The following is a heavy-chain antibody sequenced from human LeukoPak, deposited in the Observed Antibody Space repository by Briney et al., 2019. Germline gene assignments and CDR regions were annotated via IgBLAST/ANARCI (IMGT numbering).Heavy chain of an antibody. CDR3: ARHSSIAAAGAPTP. J-gene: IGHJ5*02. Sequence: ASVKVSCKVSGYTLTELSMHWVRQAPGKGLEWMGGFDPEDGETIYAQKFQGRVTMTRDTSTSTVYMELSSLRSEDTAVYYCARHSSIAAAGAPTPWGQGTLVTVSS. CDR1: GYTLTELS. V-gene: IGHV1-24*01. CDR2: FDPEDGET. D-gene: IGHD6-13*01.